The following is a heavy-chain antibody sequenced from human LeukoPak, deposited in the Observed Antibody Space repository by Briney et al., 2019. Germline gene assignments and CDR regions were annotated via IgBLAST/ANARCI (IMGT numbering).Heavy chain of an antibody. CDR3: ATSPPGIAAAGTIPY. CDR2: ISAYNGNT. V-gene: IGHV1-18*01. J-gene: IGHJ4*02. D-gene: IGHD6-13*01. Sequence: GASVKVSCKASGYTFTSYGISWVRQAPGQGLEWMGWISAYNGNTNYAQKLQGRVTMTTDTSTSTAYMELRSLRSDDTAVYYCATSPPGIAAAGTIPYWGQGTLVTVSS. CDR1: GYTFTSYG.